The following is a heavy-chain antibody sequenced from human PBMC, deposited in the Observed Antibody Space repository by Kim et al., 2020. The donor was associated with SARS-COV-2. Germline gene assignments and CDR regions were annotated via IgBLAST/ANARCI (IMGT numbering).Heavy chain of an antibody. V-gene: IGHV3-33*05. CDR1: GFVFGSYG. CDR3: ARESVNYDYVWGTYLLY. J-gene: IGHJ4*02. Sequence: GGSLRLSCEASGFVFGSYGMQWVRQAPGKGLEWVALISHDGRNKDYADSVKGRFTISRDNSKKTVNLEINSLRVEDTAVYYCARESVNYDYVWGTYLLYWGRGPPVPASS. D-gene: IGHD3-16*02. CDR2: ISHDGRNK.